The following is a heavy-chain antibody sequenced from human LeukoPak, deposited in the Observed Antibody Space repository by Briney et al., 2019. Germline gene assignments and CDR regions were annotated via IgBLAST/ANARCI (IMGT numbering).Heavy chain of an antibody. J-gene: IGHJ5*02. CDR3: ARDFTAAAGTGFDP. CDR1: GGSISSYY. CDR2: IYYSGST. V-gene: IGHV4-59*12. Sequence: SETLSLTCTVSGGSISSYYWSWIRQPPGKGLEWIGYIYYSGSTDYNPSLKSRVTISVDTSKNQFSLKLSSVTAADTAVYYCARDFTAAAGTGFDPWGQGTLVTVSS. D-gene: IGHD6-13*01.